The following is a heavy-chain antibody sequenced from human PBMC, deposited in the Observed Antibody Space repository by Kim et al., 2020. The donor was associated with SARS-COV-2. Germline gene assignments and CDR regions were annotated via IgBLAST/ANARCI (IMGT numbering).Heavy chain of an antibody. J-gene: IGHJ6*02. CDR3: AAGMDV. V-gene: IGHV1-58*01. Sequence: GGSGNTNYAQKYQERDTITRDMPTSTAYMGLSSLRSEDTAVYYCAAGMDVWGQGTTVTVSS. CDR2: GGSGNT.